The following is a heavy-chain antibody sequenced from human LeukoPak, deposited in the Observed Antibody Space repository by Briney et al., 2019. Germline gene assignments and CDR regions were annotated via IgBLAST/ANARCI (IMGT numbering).Heavy chain of an antibody. D-gene: IGHD5-12*01. CDR3: ATTLRNKPP. Sequence: APVKVSCKASGYTFISDDINWVRQATGQGLEWVGYMNPNSGITGYAQKFQGRVTMTWNTAISTAYMELSSLTSEDTAVYYCATTLRNKPPWGQGTLVTVSS. V-gene: IGHV1-8*01. CDR1: GYTFISDD. CDR2: MNPNSGIT. J-gene: IGHJ4*02.